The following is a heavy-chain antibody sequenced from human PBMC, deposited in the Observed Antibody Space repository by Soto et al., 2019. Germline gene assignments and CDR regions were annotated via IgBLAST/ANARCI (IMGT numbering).Heavy chain of an antibody. Sequence: GGSLTLSCAASGFTFSDYYMSWIRQAPGKGMEWVSYISSSGSTIYYADSVKGRFTISRDNAKNSLYLQMNSLRAADTAVDYFSGGFYSIGWTECFDYWGQGTLVTVSS. D-gene: IGHD6-19*01. J-gene: IGHJ4*02. CDR3: SGGFYSIGWTECFDY. CDR1: GFTFSDYY. V-gene: IGHV3-11*01. CDR2: ISSSGSTI.